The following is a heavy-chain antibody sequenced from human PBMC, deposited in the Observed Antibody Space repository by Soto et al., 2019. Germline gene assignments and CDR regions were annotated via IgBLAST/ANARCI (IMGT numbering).Heavy chain of an antibody. D-gene: IGHD6-13*01. V-gene: IGHV1-46*01. J-gene: IGHJ5*02. CDR3: ARDLAAGDL. CDR2: INPMGGST. CDR1: GYTFINYY. Sequence: QEQLVQSGAEVKGPGASVKVSCKASGYTFINYYIHWVRQAPGQGLEWMAIINPMGGSTNYAQEFQGRVTLTSDTSTSTVYMELSSLRFEDTALFYCARDLAAGDLWGQGTLVTVSS.